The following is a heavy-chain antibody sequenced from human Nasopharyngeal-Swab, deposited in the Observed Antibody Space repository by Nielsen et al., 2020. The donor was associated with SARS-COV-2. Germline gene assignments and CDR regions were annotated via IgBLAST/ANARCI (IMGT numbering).Heavy chain of an antibody. J-gene: IGHJ3*02. D-gene: IGHD3-22*01. CDR3: ARGFHYYDSSANDAFDI. Sequence: SQTLSLTCAVYGGSFSGYYWSWIRQPPGKGLEWIGEINHSGSTNYNPSLKSRVTISVDTSKNQFSLKLSSVTAADTAVYYCARGFHYYDSSANDAFDIWGQGTMVTVSS. CDR2: INHSGST. V-gene: IGHV4-34*01. CDR1: GGSFSGYY.